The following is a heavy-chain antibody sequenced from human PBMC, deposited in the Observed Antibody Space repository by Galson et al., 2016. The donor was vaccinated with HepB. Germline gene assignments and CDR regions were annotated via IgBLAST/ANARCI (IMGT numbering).Heavy chain of an antibody. D-gene: IGHD4-23*01. V-gene: IGHV3-23*01. J-gene: IGHJ1*01. CDR2: ITGSGGTT. CDR1: GFSFSSYA. Sequence: SLRLSCAASGFSFSSYAMSWARQAPGKGLEWVSTITGSGGTTYYADSVKGRFTISRDNSKYTLYLQMNSLRAEDTAIYYCAKVGTTVLTPGKYRLEYFQLWGQGTLVTVSS. CDR3: AKVGTTVLTPGKYRLEYFQL.